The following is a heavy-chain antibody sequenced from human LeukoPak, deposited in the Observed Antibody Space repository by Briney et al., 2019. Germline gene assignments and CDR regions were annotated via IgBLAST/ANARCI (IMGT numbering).Heavy chain of an antibody. CDR3: ARGSPGAAIGLWLNYSFGY. D-gene: IGHD2-2*01. CDR2: INPNSGGT. J-gene: IGHJ4*02. V-gene: IGHV1-2*04. Sequence: ASVKVSCKASGYTFTGYYMHWVRQAPGQGLEWMGWINPNSGGTNYAQKFQGWVTMTRDTSISTAYMELSRLRSDDTAVYYCARGSPGAAIGLWLNYSFGYWGQGTLVTVSS. CDR1: GYTFTGYY.